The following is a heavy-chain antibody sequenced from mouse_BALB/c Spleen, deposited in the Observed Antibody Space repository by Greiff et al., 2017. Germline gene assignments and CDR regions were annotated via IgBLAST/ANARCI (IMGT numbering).Heavy chain of an antibody. J-gene: IGHJ3*01. CDR1: GFTIKDTY. Sequence: VQLQQSGAELVKPGASVKLSCTASGFTIKDTYMHWVKQRPEQGLEWIGRIDPANGNTKYDPKFQGKATITADTSSNTAYLQLSSLTSEDTAVYYCASWYYGSSDVFAYWGQGTLVTVSA. V-gene: IGHV14-3*02. D-gene: IGHD1-1*01. CDR3: ASWYYGSSDVFAY. CDR2: IDPANGNT.